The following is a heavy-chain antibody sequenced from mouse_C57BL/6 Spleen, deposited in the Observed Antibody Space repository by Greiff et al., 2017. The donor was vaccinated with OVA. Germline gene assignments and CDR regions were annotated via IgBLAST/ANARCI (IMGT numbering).Heavy chain of an antibody. CDR3: ARKSYTTVVGPRYFDV. CDR2: IWRGGST. D-gene: IGHD1-1*01. Sequence: VQLQQSGPGLVQPSQSLSITCTVSGFSLTSYGVHWVRQSPGKGLEWLGVIWRGGSTDYNAAFISSLSISKDNSKSRVFFKMNSLQADDTAIYYCARKSYTTVVGPRYFDVWGTGTTVTVSS. CDR1: GFSLTSYG. V-gene: IGHV2-2*01. J-gene: IGHJ1*03.